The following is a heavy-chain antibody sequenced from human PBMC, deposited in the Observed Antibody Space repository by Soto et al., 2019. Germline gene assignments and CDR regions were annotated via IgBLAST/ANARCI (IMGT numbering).Heavy chain of an antibody. CDR2: IVSLKDTT. CDR3: DRCRRSCTTNQGYSDIDV. CDR1: GYRFTGCG. V-gene: IGHV1-3*01. D-gene: IGHD2-2*02. Sequence: ASVKVSCKASGYRFTGCGLHWMRQAPGQRLDWMGWIVSLKDTTHYSPKFQDRLIIFSETSASTAYMDLSSPRSEETAVYYCDRCRRSCTTNQGYSDIDVWGQGSPVTVSS. J-gene: IGHJ4*01.